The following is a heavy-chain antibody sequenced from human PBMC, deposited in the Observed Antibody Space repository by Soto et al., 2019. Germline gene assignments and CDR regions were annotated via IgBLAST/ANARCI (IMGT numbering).Heavy chain of an antibody. CDR1: DFTFSIYT. V-gene: IGHV3-48*02. J-gene: IGHJ6*02. D-gene: IGHD3-22*01. CDR2: INSGSGTT. CDR3: ARDIIVMSRTGMDV. Sequence: EEQLVESGGGLVRPGGSLRLSCAASDFTFSIYTMNWVRQAPGKGLEWLAYINSGSGTTHYADSVKGRFTISRDDAQKSLFLQMSNLRDEDTAVYYGARDIIVMSRTGMDVWGQGTTVTVSS.